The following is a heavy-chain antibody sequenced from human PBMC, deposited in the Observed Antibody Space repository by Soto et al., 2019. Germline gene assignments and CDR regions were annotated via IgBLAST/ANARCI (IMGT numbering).Heavy chain of an antibody. J-gene: IGHJ6*02. D-gene: IGHD6-19*01. CDR3: SRFIMVGGWFDPNYYHGMDV. CDR1: GYTFSNYG. CDR2: ISGYNGNT. Sequence: ASVKVSCKTSGYTFSNYGINWVRQAPGQGLEWMGWISGYNGNTNYAQAVQGRVTMTTDTSTGTVYMELRSLKSDDTAIYYCSRFIMVGGWFDPNYYHGMDVWGQGTTVTVSS. V-gene: IGHV1-18*01.